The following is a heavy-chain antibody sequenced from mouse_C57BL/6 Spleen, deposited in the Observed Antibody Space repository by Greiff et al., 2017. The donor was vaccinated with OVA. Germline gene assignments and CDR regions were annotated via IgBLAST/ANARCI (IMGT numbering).Heavy chain of an antibody. J-gene: IGHJ4*01. D-gene: IGHD1-1*01. CDR1: GYTFTSYW. V-gene: IGHV1-55*01. CDR3: ASYGSSAFYAMDY. CDR2: IYPGSGST. Sequence: QVQLQQPGAELVKPGASVKMSCKASGYTFTSYWITWVKQRPGQGLEWIGDIYPGSGSTNYNEKFKSKATLTVDTSSSTAYMQLSSLTSEDSAVYYCASYGSSAFYAMDYWGQGTSVTVSS.